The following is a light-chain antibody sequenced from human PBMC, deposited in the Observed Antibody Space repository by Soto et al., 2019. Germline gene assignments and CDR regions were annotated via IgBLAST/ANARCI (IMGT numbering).Light chain of an antibody. V-gene: IGKV1-5*01. J-gene: IGKJ1*01. CDR3: QQYKGYSSWT. CDR1: ESTTRR. Sequence: DIQMTQSPYTLSASVGDRVTITCRASESTTRRLAWYQQKPGEAPKVLIWDASTLHRGVPSRFSGSGSGTEFTLTINSLQPDDFGTYYCQQYKGYSSWTFGQGTKVEFK. CDR2: DAS.